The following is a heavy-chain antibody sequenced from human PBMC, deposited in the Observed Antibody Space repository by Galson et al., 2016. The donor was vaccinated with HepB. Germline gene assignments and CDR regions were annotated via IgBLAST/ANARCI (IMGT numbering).Heavy chain of an antibody. J-gene: IGHJ4*02. CDR1: GFSFSTYA. CDR3: ARLFGGYIDY. V-gene: IGHV3-30-3*01. Sequence: SLRLSCAASGFSFSTYAMHWVRQAPGKGLEWVAVISYDGSTKYYADSVKGRFTISRDNSKKTVYLQMSSLRAEDTAVYYCARLFGGYIDYWGQGTLVTVSS. CDR2: ISYDGSTK. D-gene: IGHD2-15*01.